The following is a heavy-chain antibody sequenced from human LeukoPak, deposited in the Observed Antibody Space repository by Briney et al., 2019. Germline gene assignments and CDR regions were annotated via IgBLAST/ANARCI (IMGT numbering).Heavy chain of an antibody. CDR1: GFTFSNYG. CDR2: SASTGRT. Sequence: GGSLRLSCAASGFTFSNYGMNWVRQAPGKGLEWVSGSASTGRTYYADSVKGRFTISRDNSKNTLYLQMNSLRAEDTAVYFCAKDQVVPFDYWGQGTLVTVSS. J-gene: IGHJ4*02. CDR3: AKDQVVPFDY. V-gene: IGHV3-23*01. D-gene: IGHD2-2*01.